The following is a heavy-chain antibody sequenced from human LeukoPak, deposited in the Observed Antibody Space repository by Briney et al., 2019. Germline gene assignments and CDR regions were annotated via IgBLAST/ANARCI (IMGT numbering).Heavy chain of an antibody. Sequence: PGGSLRPSCAASGFSFSGYWMSWVRQAPGKRLEWVASINQDGSEIHYVDSVKGRFTISRDNAKNSLYLQMNSLRVEDTAVYHCARDLIPGRVFDYWGQGTLVTVSS. CDR1: GFSFSGYW. V-gene: IGHV3-7*01. D-gene: IGHD3-16*01. J-gene: IGHJ4*02. CDR3: ARDLIPGRVFDY. CDR2: INQDGSEI.